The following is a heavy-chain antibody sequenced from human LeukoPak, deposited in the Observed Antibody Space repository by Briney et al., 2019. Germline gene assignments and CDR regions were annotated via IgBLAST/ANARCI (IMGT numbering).Heavy chain of an antibody. CDR3: AREIRLGYCSSTSCWLYPDY. J-gene: IGHJ4*02. Sequence: PSETLSLTCTVSGGSISSSSYYWGWIRQPPGKGLEWIGSIYYSGSTYYNPSLKSRVTISVDTSKNQFSLKLSSVTAADTAVYYCAREIRLGYCSSTSCWLYPDYWGQGTLVTVSS. CDR1: GGSISSSSYY. V-gene: IGHV4-39*07. CDR2: IYYSGST. D-gene: IGHD2-2*01.